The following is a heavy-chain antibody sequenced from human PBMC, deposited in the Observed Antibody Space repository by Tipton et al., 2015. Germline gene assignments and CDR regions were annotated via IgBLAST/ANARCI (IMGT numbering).Heavy chain of an antibody. D-gene: IGHD3-16*01. CDR2: IFYSGSA. CDR1: GGSFSGYY. V-gene: IGHV4-31*11. Sequence: TLSLTCAVYGGSFSGYYWSWIRQHPTKGLEWIGYIFYSGSAFYNPSLKSRVSISVDTSENQFSLKLSSVTAADSAVYYCASGGILGYFDYWGQGTLITVSS. CDR3: ASGGILGYFDY. J-gene: IGHJ4*02.